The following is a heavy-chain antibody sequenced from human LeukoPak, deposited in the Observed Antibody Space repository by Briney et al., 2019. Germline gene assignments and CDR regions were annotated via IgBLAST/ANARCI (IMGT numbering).Heavy chain of an antibody. V-gene: IGHV3-48*01. D-gene: IGHD3-10*01. CDR3: AKRAMVRGVIDY. J-gene: IGHJ4*02. CDR2: ISSSSSTI. CDR1: GFTFSSYS. Sequence: GGSLRLSCAASGFTFSSYSMNWVRQAPGKGLEWVSYISSSSSTIYYADSVKGRFTISRDNSKNTLYLQMNSLRAEDTAVYYCAKRAMVRGVIDYWGQGTLVTVSS.